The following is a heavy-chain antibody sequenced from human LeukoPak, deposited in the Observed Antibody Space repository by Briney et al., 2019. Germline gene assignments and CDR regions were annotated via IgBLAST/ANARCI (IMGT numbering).Heavy chain of an antibody. CDR2: ISPSGGST. CDR3: ARDQVTPGTTTFDY. V-gene: IGHV1-46*01. J-gene: IGHJ4*02. D-gene: IGHD4-17*01. CDR1: GYSFSSHY. Sequence: GASVKVSCKASGYSFSSHYLHWVRQAPGQGPEWMGVISPSGGSTTYAQKFQGRITATRDMSTNTVYIDLTSLRSEDTAVYYCARDQVTPGTTTFDYWGQGTLVTVSS.